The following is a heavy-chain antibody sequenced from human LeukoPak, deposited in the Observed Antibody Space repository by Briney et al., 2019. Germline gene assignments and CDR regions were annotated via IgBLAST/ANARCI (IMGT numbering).Heavy chain of an antibody. CDR3: ARLDSSGWYYFDY. CDR1: EYSFATYW. CDR2: IFPGDSDT. V-gene: IGHV5-51*01. J-gene: IGHJ4*02. Sequence: GASLKISCKGSEYSFATYWIGWVRQMPGQGLEWMGIIFPGDSDTRYSPSFQGQVTISADKSISTAYLQWSSLKASDTATYYCARLDSSGWYYFDYWGQGTLVTVSS. D-gene: IGHD6-19*01.